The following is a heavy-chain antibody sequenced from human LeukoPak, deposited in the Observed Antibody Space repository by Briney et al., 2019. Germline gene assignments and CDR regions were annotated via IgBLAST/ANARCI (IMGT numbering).Heavy chain of an antibody. CDR1: GGSISSYC. CDR2: SCTCGST. Sequence: SETLSLTCIVSGGSISSYCWSWVRHPSAPGLGWVWYSCTCGSTSYNHSLKSRLTISVNTSKNQFALMPSSATNADTAVYYCAGTPYCSSDNCYRFYNGNDCFDIWGQGTKVTVSS. J-gene: IGHJ3*02. D-gene: IGHD2-2*01. CDR3: AGTPYCSSDNCYRFYNGNDCFDI. V-gene: IGHV4-4*09.